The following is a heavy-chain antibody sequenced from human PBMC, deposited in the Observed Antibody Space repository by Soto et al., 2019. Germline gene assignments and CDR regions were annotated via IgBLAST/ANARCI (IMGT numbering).Heavy chain of an antibody. CDR3: ARSDHYYYDSSGYWDY. CDR2: IYYSGST. V-gene: IGHV4-59*08. Sequence: SETLSLTCTVSGGSISSYYWSWILQPPGKGLEWIGYIYYSGSTNYNPSLKSRLTISVDTSKNQFSLKLSSVTAADTAVYYCARSDHYYYDSSGYWDYWGQGTLVTVSS. J-gene: IGHJ4*02. D-gene: IGHD3-22*01. CDR1: GGSISSYY.